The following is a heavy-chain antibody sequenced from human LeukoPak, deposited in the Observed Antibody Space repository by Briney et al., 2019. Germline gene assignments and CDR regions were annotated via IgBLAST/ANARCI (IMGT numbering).Heavy chain of an antibody. V-gene: IGHV4-34*01. CDR2: INHSGST. D-gene: IGHD4-11*01. CDR1: GASFSGYY. CDR3: ARRTTVTIPFGY. J-gene: IGHJ4*02. Sequence: PSETLSLTCAVYGASFSGYYWSWIRQPPGKGLEWSGEINHSGSTNYNPSLKSRVTISVDKSKNQFSLKLSSVTAADTAVYYRARRTTVTIPFGYWGQGTLVTVSS.